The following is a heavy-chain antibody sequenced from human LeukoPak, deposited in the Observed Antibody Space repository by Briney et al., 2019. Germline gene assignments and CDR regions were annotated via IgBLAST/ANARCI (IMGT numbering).Heavy chain of an antibody. Sequence: ASVKVSCTASGYTFTGYYMHWVRQAPGQGLEWMGWINPNSGGTNYAQKFQGRVTMTRDTSISTAYMELSRLRSDDTAVYYCARDHAVVVPAAILFAGWFDPWGQGTLVTVSS. J-gene: IGHJ5*02. CDR2: INPNSGGT. V-gene: IGHV1-2*02. D-gene: IGHD2-2*02. CDR1: GYTFTGYY. CDR3: ARDHAVVVPAAILFAGWFDP.